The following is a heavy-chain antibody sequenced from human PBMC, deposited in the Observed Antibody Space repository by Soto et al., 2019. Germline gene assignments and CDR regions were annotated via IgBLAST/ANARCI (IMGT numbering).Heavy chain of an antibody. Sequence: SETLSLTCAVSGGSISSSNWWSWVRQPPGKGLEWIGYIFYNGTTYYNPSLKSRVTISVDTSKNQFSLKLSSVTAADTAVYYCARSVDPWGQGTLVTVSS. CDR2: IFYNGTT. V-gene: IGHV4-4*02. J-gene: IGHJ5*02. CDR1: GGSISSSNW. CDR3: ARSVDP.